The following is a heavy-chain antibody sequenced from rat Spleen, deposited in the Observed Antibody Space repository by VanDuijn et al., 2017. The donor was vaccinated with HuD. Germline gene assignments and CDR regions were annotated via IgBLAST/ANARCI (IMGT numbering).Heavy chain of an antibody. D-gene: IGHD1-6*01. Sequence: EVQLVESGGGLVQPGRSLKLSCVASGFTFSNYGMAWVRQAPTKGLEWVSTISYDGSSTYYRDSVKGRFTISRDNAENTVYLQMNSLRSEDTATYYCARHALMYTTDPFVYWGQGTLVTVSS. J-gene: IGHJ3*01. CDR2: ISYDGSST. CDR3: ARHALMYTTDPFVY. CDR1: GFTFSNYG. V-gene: IGHV5-29*01.